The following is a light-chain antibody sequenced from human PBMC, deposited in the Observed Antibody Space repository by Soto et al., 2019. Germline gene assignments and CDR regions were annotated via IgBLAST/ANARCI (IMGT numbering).Light chain of an antibody. CDR1: QSVSSY. Sequence: EIVLTQSPATLSLSPGERATLSCRASQSVSSYLAWYQQKPGQAPRLLIYDASNRATGIPARFSGSESGTDFTLTISSLEPEDFAVYYCQQRSNWPLTFGGGTTVEIK. CDR2: DAS. CDR3: QQRSNWPLT. V-gene: IGKV3-11*01. J-gene: IGKJ4*01.